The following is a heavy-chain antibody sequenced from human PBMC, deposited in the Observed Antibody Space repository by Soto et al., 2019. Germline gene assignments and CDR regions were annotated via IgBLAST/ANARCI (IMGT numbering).Heavy chain of an antibody. CDR1: GYSFIDYW. Sequence: LGESLKISCKGSGYSFIDYWIGWVRQVPGQGLEWMGVIYPGDSDTRYSPSFQGQVTISADKSISTAYLQWSSLKASDTAMYYCARHVGPLRRGYGASPTCRFDPGGQGTLFTVSS. J-gene: IGHJ5*02. V-gene: IGHV5-51*01. CDR3: ARHVGPLRRGYGASPTCRFDP. D-gene: IGHD4-17*01. CDR2: IYPGDSDT.